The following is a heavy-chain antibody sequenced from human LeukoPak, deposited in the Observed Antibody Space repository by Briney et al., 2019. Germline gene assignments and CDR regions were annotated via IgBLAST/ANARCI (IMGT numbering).Heavy chain of an antibody. V-gene: IGHV3-21*01. J-gene: IGHJ6*02. CDR2: ISSSSSYI. CDR1: GFTFSSYS. Sequence: GGSLRLSCAASGFTFSSYSMNWVRQAPGEGLEWVSSISSSSSYIYYADSVKGRFTISRDNAKNSLYLQMNSLRAEDTAVYYCARDRRHQRGMDVWGQGTTVTVSS. CDR3: ARDRRHQRGMDV.